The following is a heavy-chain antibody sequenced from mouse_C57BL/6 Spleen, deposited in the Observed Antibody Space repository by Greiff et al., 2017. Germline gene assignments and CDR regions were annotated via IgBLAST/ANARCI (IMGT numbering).Heavy chain of an antibody. D-gene: IGHD2-1*01. Sequence: QVQLQQSGAELVRPGASVTLSCKASGYTFTDYEMHWVKQTPVHGLEWIGAIDPETGGTAYNQKFKGKAILTADKSSSTAYMELRSLTSEDSAVYYCTRDGNYVDFGGWGQGTTLTVSS. CDR1: GYTFTDYE. V-gene: IGHV1-15*01. CDR3: TRDGNYVDFGG. CDR2: IDPETGGT. J-gene: IGHJ2*01.